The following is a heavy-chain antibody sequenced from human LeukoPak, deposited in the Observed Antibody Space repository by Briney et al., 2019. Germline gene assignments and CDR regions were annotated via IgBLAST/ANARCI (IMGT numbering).Heavy chain of an antibody. Sequence: ASVKVSCKVSGCTLTELSMHWVRQAPGKGLEWMGGFDPEDGETIYAQKFQGRVTMTEDTSTDTAYMELSSLRSEDTAVYYCATEYRYSGSYSDFDYWGQGTLVTVSS. CDR1: GCTLTELS. J-gene: IGHJ4*02. CDR3: ATEYRYSGSYSDFDY. CDR2: FDPEDGET. D-gene: IGHD1-26*01. V-gene: IGHV1-24*01.